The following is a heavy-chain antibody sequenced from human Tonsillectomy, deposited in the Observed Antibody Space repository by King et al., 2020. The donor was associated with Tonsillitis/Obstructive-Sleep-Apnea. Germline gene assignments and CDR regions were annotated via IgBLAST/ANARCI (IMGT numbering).Heavy chain of an antibody. CDR3: ARLQDGRRTSWYPDCDYRDV. CDR2: ISYDGSNK. Sequence: VQLVESGGGVVPPGRSLRLSCAASGFTFSSYVMHWVRHAPGKGLEWVAVISYDGSNKYYADSVKGRFTISRDNTKNTLYLQMSSLRPEDTAVYYCARLQDGRRTSWYPDCDYRDVGGKGNAVTVSS. CDR1: GFTFSSYV. J-gene: IGHJ6*03. D-gene: IGHD2-2*01. V-gene: IGHV3-30*04.